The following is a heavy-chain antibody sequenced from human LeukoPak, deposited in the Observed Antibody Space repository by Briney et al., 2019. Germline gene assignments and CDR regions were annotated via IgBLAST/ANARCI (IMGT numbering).Heavy chain of an antibody. CDR2: INPNSGGT. J-gene: IGHJ4*02. Sequence: GASVKVSCKASGYTFTSYAMNWVRQAPGQGLEWMGWINPNSGGTNYAQKFQGRVTTTRDTSISTAYMELSRLRSDDTAVYYCARVFTVTYPHDDYWGQGTLVTVSS. V-gene: IGHV1-2*02. D-gene: IGHD4-17*01. CDR3: ARVFTVTYPHDDY. CDR1: GYTFTSYA.